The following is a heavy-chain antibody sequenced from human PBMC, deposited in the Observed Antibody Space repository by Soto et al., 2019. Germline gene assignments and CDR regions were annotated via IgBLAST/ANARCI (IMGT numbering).Heavy chain of an antibody. CDR2: INWNGGST. CDR1: GFTFDYYG. J-gene: IGHJ6*03. D-gene: IGHD3-10*01. V-gene: IGHV3-20*04. CDR3: AKSPRSHGSGTAADYYYYYMDV. Sequence: GGSLRLSCAASGFTFDYYGMSWVRQAPGKGLEWVSGINWNGGSTVYADSVKGRFTISRDNSKNTLFLQMNSLRAEDTAVYYCAKSPRSHGSGTAADYYYYYMDVWGKGTTVTVSS.